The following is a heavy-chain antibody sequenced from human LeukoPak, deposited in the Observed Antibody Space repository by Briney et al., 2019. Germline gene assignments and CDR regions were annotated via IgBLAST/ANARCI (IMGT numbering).Heavy chain of an antibody. CDR3: ARLYCSSTSCHDAFDI. J-gene: IGHJ3*02. Sequence: GGSLRLSCAASGFTFSSYSMNWVRQAPGKGLEWVSSISSSSSYIYYADSVKGRFTISRDNAKNSLYLQMNSLRAEDTAVYYCARLYCSSTSCHDAFDIWGQGTMVTVSS. V-gene: IGHV3-21*01. CDR2: ISSSSSYI. D-gene: IGHD2-2*01. CDR1: GFTFSSYS.